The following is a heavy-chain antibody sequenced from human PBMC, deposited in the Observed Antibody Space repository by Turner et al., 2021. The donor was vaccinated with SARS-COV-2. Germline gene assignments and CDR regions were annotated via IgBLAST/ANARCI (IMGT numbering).Heavy chain of an antibody. CDR1: GGSISSKS. Sequence: QVQLQESGPGLVRPSETLSLTCTVSGGSISSKSWSWIRQSPGRGLEWIGYFYKIGSIDYNPTLRSRVTISVDTSKNQLSLNLISMTAADTAVYYCARHQGSTSGYDHGMNVWGQGTAFIVSS. D-gene: IGHD1-1*01. CDR3: ARHQGSTSGYDHGMNV. V-gene: IGHV4-59*08. J-gene: IGHJ6*02. CDR2: FYKIGSI.